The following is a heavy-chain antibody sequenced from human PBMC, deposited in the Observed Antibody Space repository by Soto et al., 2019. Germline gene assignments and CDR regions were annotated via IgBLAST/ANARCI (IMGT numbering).Heavy chain of an antibody. D-gene: IGHD3-3*01. Sequence: PSETLSLTCTVSGGSISSGGYYWTWIRQHPXKGLEWIGYIYYSGSTYYNPSLKSRITISVDTSKNQFSLKLTSVTAADTAVYYCARGQRKEWFEAKYGMDVWGQGTTVTVSS. J-gene: IGHJ6*02. CDR3: ARGQRKEWFEAKYGMDV. CDR2: IYYSGST. V-gene: IGHV4-31*03. CDR1: GGSISSGGYY.